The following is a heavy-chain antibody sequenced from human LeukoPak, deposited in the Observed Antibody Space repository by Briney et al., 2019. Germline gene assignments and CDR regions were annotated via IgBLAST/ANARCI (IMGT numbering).Heavy chain of an antibody. D-gene: IGHD2-2*01. CDR1: GFTFDDYA. J-gene: IGHJ4*02. CDR3: AKAANIGYCSSTSCYFDY. Sequence: GGSLRLSCAASGFTFDDYAMHWVRQAPGKGLEWVSGISWNSGSIGYADSVKGRFTTSRDNAKNSLYLQMNSLRAEDMALYYCAKAANIGYCSSTSCYFDYWGQGTLVTVSS. CDR2: ISWNSGSI. V-gene: IGHV3-9*03.